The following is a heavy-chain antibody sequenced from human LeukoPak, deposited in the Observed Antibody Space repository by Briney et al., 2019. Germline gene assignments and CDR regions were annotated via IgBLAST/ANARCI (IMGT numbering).Heavy chain of an antibody. V-gene: IGHV4-59*01. Sequence: SETLSLTCTVSGGSISSYYWSWIRQPPGKGLEWIGYIYYSGSTNYNPSLKSRVTISVDTSKNQFSLKLSSVTAADTAVYYCARDHGRGSYFDYWGQGTLVTVSS. D-gene: IGHD3-16*01. CDR1: GGSISSYY. J-gene: IGHJ4*02. CDR2: IYYSGST. CDR3: ARDHGRGSYFDY.